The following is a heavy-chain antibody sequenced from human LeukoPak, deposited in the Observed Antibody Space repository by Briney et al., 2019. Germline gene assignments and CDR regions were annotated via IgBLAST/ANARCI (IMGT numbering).Heavy chain of an antibody. J-gene: IGHJ4*02. V-gene: IGHV3-9*01. CDR2: ISRNSGSI. D-gene: IGHD4-17*01. CDR1: GFTFDDYA. Sequence: PGRSLRLSCAASGFTFDDYAMHWVRQAPGKGLEWVSGISRNSGSIGYADSVKGRFTISRDNAKNSLYLQMNSLRAEDTALYYCAKDISATVTTPGYWGQGTLVTVSS. CDR3: AKDISATVTTPGY.